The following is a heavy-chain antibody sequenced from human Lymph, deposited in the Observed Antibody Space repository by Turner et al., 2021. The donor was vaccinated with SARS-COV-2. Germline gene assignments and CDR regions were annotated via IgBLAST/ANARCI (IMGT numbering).Heavy chain of an antibody. Sequence: QVQLQESGPGLVKPSATLSLTCTVSGGSISSYYWSWIRQPPGKGLEWIGYIFYSGSTIYNPSLKSRVTISVDTSKNQFSLKLSSVTAADTAVYYCARVVPAGWYYFDYWGQGTLVTVSS. J-gene: IGHJ4*02. CDR1: GGSISSYY. CDR3: ARVVPAGWYYFDY. CDR2: IFYSGST. D-gene: IGHD2-2*01. V-gene: IGHV4-59*01.